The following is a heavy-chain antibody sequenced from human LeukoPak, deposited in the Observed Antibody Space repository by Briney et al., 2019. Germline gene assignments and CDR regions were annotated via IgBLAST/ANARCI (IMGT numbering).Heavy chain of an antibody. V-gene: IGHV1-18*01. J-gene: IGHJ6*02. Sequence: ASVKVSCKASGYTFTSYGISWVRQAPGQGLEWMGWISAYNGNTNYAQKFQGRVTITADESTSTAYMELSSLRSEDTAVYYCARDSVAPKDYDSSGYYYYYGMDVWGQGTTVTVSS. CDR1: GYTFTSYG. CDR2: ISAYNGNT. D-gene: IGHD3-22*01. CDR3: ARDSVAPKDYDSSGYYYYYGMDV.